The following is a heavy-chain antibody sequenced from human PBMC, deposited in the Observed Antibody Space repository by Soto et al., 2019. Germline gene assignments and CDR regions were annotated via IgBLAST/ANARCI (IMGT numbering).Heavy chain of an antibody. CDR2: IVVGSGNT. J-gene: IGHJ4*02. CDR3: AATRGEKWPFDY. V-gene: IGHV1-58*01. Sequence: SVKVSFKASGFTFTSSAVQWVRQARGQRLEWIGWIVVGSGNTNYAQKFQERVTITRDMSTSTAYMELSSLRSEDTAVYYCAATRGEKWPFDYWGQGTLVTVSS. D-gene: IGHD5-12*01. CDR1: GFTFTSSA.